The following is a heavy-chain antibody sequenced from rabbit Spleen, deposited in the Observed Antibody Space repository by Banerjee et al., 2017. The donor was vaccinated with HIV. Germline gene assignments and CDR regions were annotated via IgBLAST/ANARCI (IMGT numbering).Heavy chain of an antibody. J-gene: IGHJ4*01. CDR2: IKTDGKT. D-gene: IGHD1-1*01. CDR3: ARALRAVDSGDVYIFGL. V-gene: IGHV1S36*01. Sequence: QEQLKESGGGLVTPAGTLTLTCTASGFSLSGYWMSWVRQAPGKGLEWVGFIKTDGKTYYASWVNGRFTISKTSTTVDLKMTSLTAADTATYFCARALRAVDSGDVYIFGLWGQGTLVTVS. CDR1: GFSLSGYW.